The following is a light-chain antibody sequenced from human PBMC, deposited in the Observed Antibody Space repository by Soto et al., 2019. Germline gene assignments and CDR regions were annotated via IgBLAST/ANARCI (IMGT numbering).Light chain of an antibody. J-gene: IGKJ1*01. CDR2: GAS. CDR1: QSVSSN. V-gene: IGKV3-15*01. Sequence: EIVMTQSPATLSVSPGERATLSCRASQSVSSNVAWYQQIPGQTPRLLIYGASTRATGIPVRFSGSGSGTEFTLTISSLQSEDFAVYYCQQYGSSGTFGQGTKVE. CDR3: QQYGSSGT.